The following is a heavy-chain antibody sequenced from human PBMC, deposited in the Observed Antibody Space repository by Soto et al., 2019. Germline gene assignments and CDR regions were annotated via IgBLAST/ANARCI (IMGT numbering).Heavy chain of an antibody. CDR3: ARGYYYGSGSYYVMFDY. V-gene: IGHV1-69*01. D-gene: IGHD3-10*01. Sequence: QVQLVQSGAEVKKPGSSVKVSCKASGGTFSSYAISWVRQAPGQGLEWMGGIIPIFGTANYAQKFQGRVTITADESTSTAYMELSSLRCEDTAVYYCARGYYYGSGSYYVMFDYWGQGTLVTVSS. CDR2: IIPIFGTA. CDR1: GGTFSSYA. J-gene: IGHJ4*02.